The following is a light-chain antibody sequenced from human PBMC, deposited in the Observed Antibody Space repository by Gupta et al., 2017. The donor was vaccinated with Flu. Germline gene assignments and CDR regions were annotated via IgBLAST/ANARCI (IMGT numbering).Light chain of an antibody. J-gene: IGLJ1*01. CDR1: SSNIGAGFD. V-gene: IGLV1-40*01. Sequence: QSVLTQPPSVSGAPGQRITISCTGSSSNIGAGFDVHWYQQFPGAAPRLLISGDSNRASGVPERFSGSKSGTAASLAITGLQADDEADYYCQSYDHSWGGSGVFGTGTRVTVL. CDR2: GDS. CDR3: QSYDHSWGGSGV.